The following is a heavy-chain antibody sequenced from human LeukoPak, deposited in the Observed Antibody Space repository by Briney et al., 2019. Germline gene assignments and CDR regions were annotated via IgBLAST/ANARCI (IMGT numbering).Heavy chain of an antibody. D-gene: IGHD1-26*01. CDR1: GGSISSGDYY. V-gene: IGHV4-61*08. CDR2: IYYSGST. J-gene: IGHJ5*02. Sequence: SQTLSLTCTVSGGSISSGDYYWSWIRQPPGKGLEWIGYIYYSGSTNYNPSLKSRVTISVDTSKNQFSLKLSSVTAADTAVYYCARTKIVGAYWGDWFDPWGQGTLVTVSS. CDR3: ARTKIVGAYWGDWFDP.